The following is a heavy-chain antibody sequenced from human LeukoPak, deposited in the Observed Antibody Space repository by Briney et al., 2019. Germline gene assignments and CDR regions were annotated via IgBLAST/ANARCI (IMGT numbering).Heavy chain of an antibody. CDR2: ISSYNGNT. J-gene: IGHJ4*02. CDR3: ARSRYCSSTSCSRDAY. D-gene: IGHD2-2*01. V-gene: IGHV1-18*01. CDR1: GYTFTSYG. Sequence: ASVKVSFKASGYTFTSYGTSWVRQATGQGLEWIGWISSYNGNTNYAHKLQGRVTMTTDPSTSTAYMQLRSLRSADTAVSYCARSRYCSSTSCSRDAYWAQATLVTVSS.